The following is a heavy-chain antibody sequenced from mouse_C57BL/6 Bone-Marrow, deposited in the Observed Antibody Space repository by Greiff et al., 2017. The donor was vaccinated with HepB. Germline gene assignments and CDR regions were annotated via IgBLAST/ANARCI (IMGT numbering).Heavy chain of an antibody. CDR3: AKEGGGTNYCDY. CDR1: GFTFSSYA. Sequence: EVKLVESGGGLVKPGGSLKLSCAASGFTFSSYAMSWVRQTPEKRLEWVATISDGGSYTYYPDNVKGRFTISSDNAKNNLYLQMSHLKSEDTAMYYCAKEGGGTNYCDYWGQGTTLTVSS. V-gene: IGHV5-4*01. J-gene: IGHJ2*01. D-gene: IGHD3-3*01. CDR2: ISDGGSYT.